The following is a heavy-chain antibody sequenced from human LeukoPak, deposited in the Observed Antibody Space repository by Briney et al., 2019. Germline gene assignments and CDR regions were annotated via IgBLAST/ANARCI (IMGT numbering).Heavy chain of an antibody. Sequence: GGSLRLSCAAPGFTFSSYAMSWVRQAPGKGLEWVSAISGSGGSTYYADSVKGRFTISRDNSKKTLYLQMNSLRAEDTAVYYCAKDPPVSNYYYYYMDVWGKGTTVTVSS. CDR2: ISGSGGST. J-gene: IGHJ6*03. CDR1: GFTFSSYA. CDR3: AKDPPVSNYYYYYMDV. V-gene: IGHV3-23*01.